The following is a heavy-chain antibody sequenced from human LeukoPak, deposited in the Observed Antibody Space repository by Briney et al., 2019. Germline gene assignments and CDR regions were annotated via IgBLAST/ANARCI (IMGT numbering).Heavy chain of an antibody. Sequence: SVKVSCKASGGTFSSYAISWVRQAPGQGLEWMGGTIPIFGTANYAQKFQGRVTITADESTSTAYMELSSLRSEDTAVYYCAREGCSGGSCYWFDPWGQGTLVTVSS. D-gene: IGHD2-15*01. V-gene: IGHV1-69*01. J-gene: IGHJ5*02. CDR1: GGTFSSYA. CDR3: AREGCSGGSCYWFDP. CDR2: TIPIFGTA.